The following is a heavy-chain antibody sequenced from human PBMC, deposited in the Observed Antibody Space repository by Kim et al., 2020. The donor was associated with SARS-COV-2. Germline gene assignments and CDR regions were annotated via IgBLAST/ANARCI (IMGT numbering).Heavy chain of an antibody. CDR3: ARGRDYGSGRISTFDI. V-gene: IGHV3-7*03. CDR1: GFIFSNYW. J-gene: IGHJ3*02. D-gene: IGHD3-10*01. CDR2: IKQDGSEK. Sequence: GGSLRLSCAASGFIFSNYWMSWVRQAPGKGLEWVANIKQDGSEKYYVDPVKGRFTISRDNAKNSLYLQMNSLRAEDTAVFYCARGRDYGSGRISTFDIWGQGTMVTVSS.